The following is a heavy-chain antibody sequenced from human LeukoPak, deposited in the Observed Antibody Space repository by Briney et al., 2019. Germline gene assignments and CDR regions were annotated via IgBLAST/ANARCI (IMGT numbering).Heavy chain of an antibody. J-gene: IGHJ6*02. D-gene: IGHD2-2*01. CDR2: ISYDGSNK. CDR1: GFTFSSYG. V-gene: IGHV3-30*03. CDR3: ARVGVGCSSTSCWVYYGMDV. Sequence: PGGSLRLSCAASGFTFSSYGMHWARQAPGKGLEWVAVISYDGSNKYYADSVKGRFTISRDNSKNTLYLQMNSLRAEDTAVYYCARVGVGCSSTSCWVYYGMDVWGQGTTVTVSS.